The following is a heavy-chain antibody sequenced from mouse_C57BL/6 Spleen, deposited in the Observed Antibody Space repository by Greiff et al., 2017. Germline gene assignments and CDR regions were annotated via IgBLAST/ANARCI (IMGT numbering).Heavy chain of an antibody. J-gene: IGHJ3*01. D-gene: IGHD2-2*01. Sequence: VQLQQPGAELVKPGASVKLSCKASGYTFTSYWMHWVKQRPGQGLEWIGMIHPNSGSTNYNEKFKSKATLTVDKSSSTAYMQLNSLTSEDSAVYYCAKEATMVTTWFAYWGQGTLVTVSA. CDR2: IHPNSGST. CDR3: AKEATMVTTWFAY. CDR1: GYTFTSYW. V-gene: IGHV1-64*01.